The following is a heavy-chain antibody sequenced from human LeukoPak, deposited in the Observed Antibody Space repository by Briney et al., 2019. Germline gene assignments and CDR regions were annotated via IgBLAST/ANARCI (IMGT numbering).Heavy chain of an antibody. CDR3: TSHTGTGDAFRPFHI. Sequence: GRSLRLSCAASGFTFGDYAMHWVRQAPGKGLEWVSGISWNSGSIGYADSVKGRFTISRDNAKNSLYLQMNSLRAEDTAVYYCTSHTGTGDAFRPFHIWGQGTMVTVSS. CDR2: ISWNSGSI. J-gene: IGHJ3*02. CDR1: GFTFGDYA. V-gene: IGHV3-9*01. D-gene: IGHD2-21*02.